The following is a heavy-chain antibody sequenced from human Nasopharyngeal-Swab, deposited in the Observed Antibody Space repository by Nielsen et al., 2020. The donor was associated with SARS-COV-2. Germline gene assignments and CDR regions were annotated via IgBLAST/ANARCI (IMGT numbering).Heavy chain of an antibody. CDR1: GFTFSSYG. D-gene: IGHD6-13*01. J-gene: IGHJ4*02. Sequence: GGSLRLSCAASGFTFSSYGMHWVRQAPGKGLEWVAVIWYGGSNKYYADSVKGRFTISRDNSKNTLYLQMNSLRAEDTAVYYCAREGAAAVHPLDYWGQGTLVTVSS. CDR2: IWYGGSNK. V-gene: IGHV3-33*01. CDR3: AREGAAAVHPLDY.